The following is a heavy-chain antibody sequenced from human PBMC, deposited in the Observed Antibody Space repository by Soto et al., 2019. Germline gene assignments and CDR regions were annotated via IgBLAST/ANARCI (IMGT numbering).Heavy chain of an antibody. CDR3: TTDSHFSTRLVRFDL. V-gene: IGHV3-15*07. J-gene: IGHJ4*01. D-gene: IGHD3-3*02. CDR2: IKSKIDGGTT. Sequence: EVQLVESGGGLVEPGGSLRLSCAASGFIFSTAWINWVRQAPGKGLEWVGRIKSKIDGGTTYLAASVKGRFAISRDDSQDTMFLQMNSLKSEDTAVYYCTTDSHFSTRLVRFDLWGRGTLVTVSS. CDR1: GFIFSTAW.